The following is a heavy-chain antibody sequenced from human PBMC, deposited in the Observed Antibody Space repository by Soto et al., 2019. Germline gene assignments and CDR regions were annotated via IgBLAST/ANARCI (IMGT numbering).Heavy chain of an antibody. CDR3: AKGSTAMTYFDY. CDR1: GFTFISYG. Sequence: QVQLVESGGGVVQPGRSLRLSCAASGFTFISYGMHWVRQAPGKGLEWVAVISYEGSNKYYADSVKGRFTISRDNSKNTLYLQMNSLRAEDTAVYYCAKGSTAMTYFDYWGQGTLVTVSS. CDR2: ISYEGSNK. V-gene: IGHV3-30*18. J-gene: IGHJ4*02. D-gene: IGHD5-18*01.